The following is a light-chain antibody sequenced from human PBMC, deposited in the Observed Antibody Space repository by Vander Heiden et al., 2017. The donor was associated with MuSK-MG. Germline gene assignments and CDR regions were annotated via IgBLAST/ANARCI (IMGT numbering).Light chain of an antibody. J-gene: IGLJ2*01. CDR3: GAWATSLSAEL. CDR2: DDS. CDR1: SSNIGDNH. Sequence: QSVLTQPPSVSAAPGQKVTISCSGSSSNIGDNHVAWYQHVPGKAPKLVIYDDSQRPSGIPARFSGAKSGTSATLAITGLQTGDEADYYCGAWATSLSAELFGGGTKLTVL. V-gene: IGLV1-51*01.